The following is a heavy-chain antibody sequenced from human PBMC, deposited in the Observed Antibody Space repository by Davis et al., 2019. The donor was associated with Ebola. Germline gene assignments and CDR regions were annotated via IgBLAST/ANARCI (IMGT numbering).Heavy chain of an antibody. CDR1: GFSFRDYR. CDR2: IERDGKDK. V-gene: IGHV3-7*03. CDR3: TSTTAPSLDY. Sequence: PGGSLRLSCEASGFSFRDYRICWVRQAPGKGLEWVANIERDGKDKYYLDSVKGRFTISRDNAKKAVYLQMNRLRVEDTAVYYCTSTTAPSLDYWGQGTLVTVSS. D-gene: IGHD4-11*01. J-gene: IGHJ4*02.